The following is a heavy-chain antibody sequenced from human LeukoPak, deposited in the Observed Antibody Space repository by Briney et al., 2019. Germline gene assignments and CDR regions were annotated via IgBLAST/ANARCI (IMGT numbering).Heavy chain of an antibody. D-gene: IGHD1-26*01. CDR3: ARRPLWELLGDYFDY. CDR2: VYYSGST. J-gene: IGHJ4*02. CDR1: GGSISSSSYY. Sequence: PSETLSLTCTVSGGSISSSSYYWGWIRRPPGKGLEWIGSVYYSGSTYYNPSLKSRVTISVDTSKDQFSLKLSSVTAADTAVYYCARRPLWELLGDYFDYWGQGTLVTVSS. V-gene: IGHV4-39*07.